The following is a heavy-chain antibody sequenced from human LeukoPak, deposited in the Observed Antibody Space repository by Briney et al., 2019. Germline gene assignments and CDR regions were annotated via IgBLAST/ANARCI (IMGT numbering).Heavy chain of an antibody. CDR1: GYSISSGYY. Sequence: SETLSLTCTVSGYSISSGYYWGWIRPPPGKRLEWIGSIYHSGSTCYNPSLKSRVTISVDTSKNQFSLKLSTVTAAHTAVYYCARAHYYDSSGYYSIDPYYFDYWGQGTLVTVSS. J-gene: IGHJ4*02. CDR3: ARAHYYDSSGYYSIDPYYFDY. CDR2: IYHSGST. D-gene: IGHD3-22*01. V-gene: IGHV4-38-2*02.